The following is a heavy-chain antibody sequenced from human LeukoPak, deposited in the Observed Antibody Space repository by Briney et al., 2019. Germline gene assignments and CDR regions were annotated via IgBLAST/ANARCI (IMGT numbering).Heavy chain of an antibody. V-gene: IGHV4-59*08. CDR1: GGSISNYF. D-gene: IGHD7-27*01. Sequence: SETLSLTCSVSGGSISNYFWTWIGQSPGKGLEWLGYIYSSGSTYYNPSLKSRVTISVDTSKNRFSLKLSTVTAADTAVFYCARRPTGDPKFDYWGQGTLVTVSS. CDR3: ARRPTGDPKFDY. J-gene: IGHJ4*02. CDR2: IYSSGST.